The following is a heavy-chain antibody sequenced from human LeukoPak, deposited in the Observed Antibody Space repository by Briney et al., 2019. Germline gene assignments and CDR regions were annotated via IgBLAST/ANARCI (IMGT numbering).Heavy chain of an antibody. Sequence: PGGSLRLSCAASGFTFSSYSMNWVRQAPGKGLEWVSSISSSSSYIYYADSVKGRFTISRDNAKNSLYLQMNSLRAEDTAVYYCAREIVGATIYYYMDVWGKGTTVTVSS. CDR3: AREIVGATIYYYMDV. V-gene: IGHV3-21*01. CDR1: GFTFSSYS. J-gene: IGHJ6*03. CDR2: ISSSSSYI. D-gene: IGHD1-26*01.